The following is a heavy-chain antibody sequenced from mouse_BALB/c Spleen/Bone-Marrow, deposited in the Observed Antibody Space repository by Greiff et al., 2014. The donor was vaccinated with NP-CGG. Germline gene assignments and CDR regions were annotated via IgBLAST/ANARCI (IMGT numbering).Heavy chain of an antibody. Sequence: VQLQQSGPELVKPGASVKISCKASGYTFTEYTMHWVKQSHGKSLERIGGINPNNGGTSYNQKFKGKATLTVDKSSSTAYMELRSLTSEDSAVYYCARRSTTATRYFDNWGQGTTLTVSS. J-gene: IGHJ2*01. V-gene: IGHV1-26*01. D-gene: IGHD1-2*01. CDR3: ARRSTTATRYFDN. CDR1: GYTFTEYT. CDR2: INPNNGGT.